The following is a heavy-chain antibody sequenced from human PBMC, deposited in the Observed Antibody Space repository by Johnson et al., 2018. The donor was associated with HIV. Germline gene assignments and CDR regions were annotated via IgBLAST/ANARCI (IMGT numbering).Heavy chain of an antibody. D-gene: IGHD6-6*01. CDR3: AKDRGSALAQLPIFPSAFDI. V-gene: IGHV3-66*01. J-gene: IGHJ3*02. CDR2: IYSGGST. Sequence: VQLVESGGGLVQPGGSLRLSCAASGFTVSSNYMSWVRQAPGKGLEWVSVIYSGGSTYYADSVKGRFTISRANAKNTLYLQMNSLRAEDTAVYYFAKDRGSALAQLPIFPSAFDIWGQGTMVTVSS. CDR1: GFTVSSNY.